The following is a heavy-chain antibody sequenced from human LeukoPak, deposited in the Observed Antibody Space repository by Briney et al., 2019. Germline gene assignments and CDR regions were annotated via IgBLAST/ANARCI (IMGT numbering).Heavy chain of an antibody. Sequence: GASVKVSCKTSGYTFTGHAMNWVRQAPGQGLEWMGYINTKTGNPTYAQGFTGRFVFSLDTSVSTAFLQISSLKPEDTAVYYCAKGGWVAVAGMDYWGQGTLATASS. J-gene: IGHJ4*02. D-gene: IGHD6-19*01. CDR3: AKGGWVAVAGMDY. V-gene: IGHV7-4-1*02. CDR2: INTKTGNP. CDR1: GYTFTGHA.